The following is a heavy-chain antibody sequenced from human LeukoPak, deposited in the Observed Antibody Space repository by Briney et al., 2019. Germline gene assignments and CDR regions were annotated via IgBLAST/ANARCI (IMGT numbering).Heavy chain of an antibody. CDR2: IHSSGNT. CDR1: GGSISGYY. Sequence: SETLSLTCSVSGGSISGYYWNWIRQPPGKGLEWLGYIHSSGNTRYNPSLRSRVTMSVDTSMNQFSLKLDSVTAADTAVYYCGRAGLYCSGGSCYGENWFDPWGQGTLVTVSS. CDR3: GRAGLYCSGGSCYGENWFDP. D-gene: IGHD2-15*01. V-gene: IGHV4-59*01. J-gene: IGHJ5*02.